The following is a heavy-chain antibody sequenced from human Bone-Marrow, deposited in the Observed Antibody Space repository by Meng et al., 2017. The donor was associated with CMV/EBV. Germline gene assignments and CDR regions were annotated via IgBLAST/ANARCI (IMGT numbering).Heavy chain of an antibody. CDR3: ARDMVRGVTKRSGFDP. V-gene: IGHV3-21*01. Sequence: GGSLRLSCAASGFTFSSYSMNWVRQAPGKGLEWVSSISSSSSYIYYADSVKGRFTTSRDNAKNSLYLQMNSLRAEDTAVYYCARDMVRGVTKRSGFDPWGQGTLVTVSS. CDR2: ISSSSSYI. D-gene: IGHD3-10*01. J-gene: IGHJ5*02. CDR1: GFTFSSYS.